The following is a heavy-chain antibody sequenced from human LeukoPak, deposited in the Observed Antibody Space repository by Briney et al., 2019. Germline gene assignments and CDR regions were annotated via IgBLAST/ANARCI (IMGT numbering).Heavy chain of an antibody. V-gene: IGHV3-73*01. CDR3: TRPHTYYYDSSGYYYVDY. CDR1: GFTSSGSA. J-gene: IGHJ4*02. CDR2: IRSKANSYAT. D-gene: IGHD3-22*01. Sequence: GGSLKLSCAASGFTSSGSAMHWVRQASGKGLEWVGRIRSKANSYATAYAASVKGSFTISRDDSKNTAYLQMNSLKTEDTAVYYCTRPHTYYYDSSGYYYVDYWGQGTLVTVSS.